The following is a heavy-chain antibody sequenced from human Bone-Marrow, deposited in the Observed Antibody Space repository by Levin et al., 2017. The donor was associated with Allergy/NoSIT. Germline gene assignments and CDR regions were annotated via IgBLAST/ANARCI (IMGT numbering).Heavy chain of an antibody. CDR1: GFTFNNAW. D-gene: IGHD5-12*01. J-gene: IGHJ4*02. V-gene: IGHV3-15*07. CDR3: AKAGSDGGHEAFDY. CDR2: IKSKTGGGTT. Sequence: GGSLRLSCAASGFTFNNAWMNWVRQAPGKGLEWVGRIKSKTGGGTTDYAAPVKGRFTISRDDSKNTLYLQMNSLRAEDTAVYYCAKAGSDGGHEAFDYWGQGTLVTVSS.